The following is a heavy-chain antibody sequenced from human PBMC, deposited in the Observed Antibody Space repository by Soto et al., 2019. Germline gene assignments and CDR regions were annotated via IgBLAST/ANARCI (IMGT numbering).Heavy chain of an antibody. D-gene: IGHD3-9*01. V-gene: IGHV3-23*01. CDR3: AKGTGYYDILTGGYYYYYYMDV. J-gene: IGHJ6*03. CDR1: GFTFSSYA. Sequence: GGSLRLSCAASGFTFSSYAMSWVRQAPGKGLEWVSAISGSGGSTYYADSVKGRFTISRDNSKNTLYLQMNSLRAEDTAVYYCAKGTGYYDILTGGYYYYYYMDVWGKGTTVTVSS. CDR2: ISGSGGST.